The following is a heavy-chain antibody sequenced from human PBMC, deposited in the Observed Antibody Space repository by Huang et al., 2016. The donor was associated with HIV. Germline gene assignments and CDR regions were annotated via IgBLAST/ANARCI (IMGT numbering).Heavy chain of an antibody. CDR3: ARQGTPATTMAAFDI. V-gene: IGHV5-51*01. Sequence: EMQLVQSGAEVKKPGESLYISCRGSGFRFTNYWLAWVRLMPGKGLQWMGNVYPGDVENRHTPSFSGRVSMSADKSNNTVYLHYNSLEASDTAIYFCARQGTPATTMAAFDIWGQGTMVTVSS. CDR2: VYPGDVEN. D-gene: IGHD4-17*01. J-gene: IGHJ3*02. CDR1: GFRFTNYW.